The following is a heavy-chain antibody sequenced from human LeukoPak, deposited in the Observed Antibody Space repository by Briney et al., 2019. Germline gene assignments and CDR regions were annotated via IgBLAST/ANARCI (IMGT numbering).Heavy chain of an antibody. CDR2: INPNSGGT. D-gene: IGHD6-13*01. CDR3: ARVSIAAAGTISGYYYYMDV. J-gene: IGHJ6*03. CDR1: GYTFTGYY. Sequence: GASVKVSCKASGYTFTGYYMHWVRQAPGQGLEWMGRINPNSGGTNYAQKFQGRVTMTRDTSISIAYMELSRLRSDDTAVYYCARVSIAAAGTISGYYYYMDVWGKGTTVTVSS. V-gene: IGHV1-2*06.